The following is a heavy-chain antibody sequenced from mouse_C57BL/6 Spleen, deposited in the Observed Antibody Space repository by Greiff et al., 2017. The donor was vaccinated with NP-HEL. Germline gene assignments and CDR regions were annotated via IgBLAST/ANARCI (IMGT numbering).Heavy chain of an antibody. CDR3: VRTITTVVARLRDWYFDV. V-gene: IGHV10-1*01. Sequence: EVMLVESGGGLVQPKGSLKLSCAASGFSFNTYAMNWVRQAPGKGLEWVARIRSKSNNYATYYADSVKDRFTISRDDSESMLYLQMKNLETEGTAMYYWVRTITTVVARLRDWYFDVWGTGTTVTVSS. CDR2: IRSKSNNYAT. D-gene: IGHD1-1*01. CDR1: GFSFNTYA. J-gene: IGHJ1*03.